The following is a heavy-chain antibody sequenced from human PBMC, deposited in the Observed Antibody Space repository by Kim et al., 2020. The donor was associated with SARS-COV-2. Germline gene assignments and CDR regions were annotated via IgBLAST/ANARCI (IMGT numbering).Heavy chain of an antibody. D-gene: IGHD3-22*01. V-gene: IGHV3-43*01. CDR3: AKMRADYYDSSGYLDY. J-gene: IGHJ4*02. Sequence: SVKGRFTISRDNSKNSLYLQMNSLRTEDTALYYCAKMRADYYDSSGYLDYWGQGTLVTVSS.